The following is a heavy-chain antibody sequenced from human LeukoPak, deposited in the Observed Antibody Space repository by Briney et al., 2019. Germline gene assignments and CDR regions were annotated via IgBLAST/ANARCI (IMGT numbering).Heavy chain of an antibody. CDR1: GFTFSSYG. Sequence: PGGSLRLSCAASGFTFSSYGMHSVRQAPGKGLEWVAFIRYDGSNKYYADSVKGRFTISRDNSKNTLYLQMNSLRAEDTAVYYCAKDWRRGSGFDYWGQGTLVTVSS. V-gene: IGHV3-30*02. CDR2: IRYDGSNK. J-gene: IGHJ4*02. D-gene: IGHD3-10*01. CDR3: AKDWRRGSGFDY.